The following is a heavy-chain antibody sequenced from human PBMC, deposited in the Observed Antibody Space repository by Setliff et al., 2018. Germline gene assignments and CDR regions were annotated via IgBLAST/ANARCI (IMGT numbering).Heavy chain of an antibody. D-gene: IGHD2-21*02. Sequence: PGESLKISCKASGYTFSSHWIAWVRQMPGKGLGWMGLIYPKDSDTTYSPSFQGQVTISVDKSASTAYLQWDSLKASDTAMYYCARERADDCDGDCSFDYWGPGTVVTVSS. CDR3: ARERADDCDGDCSFDY. V-gene: IGHV5-51*01. CDR1: GYTFSSHW. CDR2: IYPKDSDT. J-gene: IGHJ4*02.